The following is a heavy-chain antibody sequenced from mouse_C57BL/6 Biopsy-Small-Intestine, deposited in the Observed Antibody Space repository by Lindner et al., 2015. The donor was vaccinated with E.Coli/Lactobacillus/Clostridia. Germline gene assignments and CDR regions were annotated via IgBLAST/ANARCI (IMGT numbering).Heavy chain of an antibody. J-gene: IGHJ2*01. CDR2: IYPGDGDT. D-gene: IGHD3-2*02. CDR1: GYAFSNYW. CDR3: ARGGGPYSSGYPLDY. Sequence: VQLQESGAELVKPGASMKISCKASGYAFSNYWMNWVRQRPGEGLEWIGQIYPGDGDTNYNGKFKGKATLTADKSSSTAYMQFSSLTSEDSAVYFCARGGGPYSSGYPLDYWGQGTTLTVSS. V-gene: IGHV1-80*01.